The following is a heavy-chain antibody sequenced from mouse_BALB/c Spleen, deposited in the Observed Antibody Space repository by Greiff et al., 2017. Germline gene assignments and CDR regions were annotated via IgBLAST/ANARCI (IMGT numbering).Heavy chain of an antibody. CDR2: ISDGGSYT. V-gene: IGHV5-4*02. Sequence: EVQLVESGGGLVKPGGSLKLSCAASGFTFSDYYMYWVRQTPEKRLEWVATISDGGSYTYYPDSVKGRFTISRDNAKNNLYLQMSSLKSEDTAMYYCARDYYRYDEFAYWGQGTLVTVSA. D-gene: IGHD2-14*01. J-gene: IGHJ3*01. CDR3: ARDYYRYDEFAY. CDR1: GFTFSDYY.